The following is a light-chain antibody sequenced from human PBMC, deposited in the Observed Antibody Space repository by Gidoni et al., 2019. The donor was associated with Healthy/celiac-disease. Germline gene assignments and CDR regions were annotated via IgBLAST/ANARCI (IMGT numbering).Light chain of an antibody. CDR3: QQYYSTSYT. CDR1: QSVLYSSNNKNY. Sequence: DIVMTQSPDSLAVSLGERATINCKSSQSVLYSSNNKNYLAWYQQKPGQPPKLLIYWASTRESGVPDRFSGSGSGTDFTLTISSLQAEDVAVYYCQQYYSTSYTFAQXTKLEIK. CDR2: WAS. J-gene: IGKJ2*01. V-gene: IGKV4-1*01.